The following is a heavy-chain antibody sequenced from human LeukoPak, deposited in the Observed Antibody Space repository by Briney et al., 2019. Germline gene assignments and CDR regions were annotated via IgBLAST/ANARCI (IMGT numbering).Heavy chain of an antibody. Sequence: SVKVSCKASGYTFTGYYTHWVRQAPGQGLEWMGGIIPIFGTANYAQKFQGRVTITADESTSTAYMELSSLRSEDTAVYYCARPLRFLEWLASPYYYGMDVWGQGTTVTVSS. J-gene: IGHJ6*02. D-gene: IGHD3-3*01. V-gene: IGHV1-69*13. CDR3: ARPLRFLEWLASPYYYGMDV. CDR1: GYTFTGYY. CDR2: IIPIFGTA.